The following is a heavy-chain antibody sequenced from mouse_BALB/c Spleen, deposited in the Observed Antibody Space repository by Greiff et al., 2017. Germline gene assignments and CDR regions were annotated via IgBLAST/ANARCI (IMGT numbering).Heavy chain of an antibody. V-gene: IGHV3-2*02. D-gene: IGHD2-1*01. CDR1: GYSITSDYV. J-gene: IGHJ3*01. CDR2: ISYSGST. CDR3: ASPYGNYGGFAY. Sequence: EVQLQESGPGLVKPSQSLSLTCTVTGYSITSDYVWNWIRQFPGNKLEWMGYISYSGSTSYNPSLKSRISITRDTSKNQFFLQLNSVTTEDTATYYCASPYGNYGGFAYWGQGTLVTVSA.